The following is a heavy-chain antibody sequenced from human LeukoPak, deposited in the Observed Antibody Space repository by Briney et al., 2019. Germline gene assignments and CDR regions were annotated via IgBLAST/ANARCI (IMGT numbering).Heavy chain of an antibody. V-gene: IGHV3-30*18. Sequence: GSLRLSCAASGFTFSSYGMHWVRQAPGKGLEWVAVISYDGSNEYYADSVEGRFSISRDNSKNTVILQMDSLTPEDTAVYFCAKSAVIIGYFDYWGQGTLVTVSS. CDR3: AKSAVIIGYFDY. CDR2: ISYDGSNE. CDR1: GFTFSSYG. J-gene: IGHJ4*02. D-gene: IGHD2-21*01.